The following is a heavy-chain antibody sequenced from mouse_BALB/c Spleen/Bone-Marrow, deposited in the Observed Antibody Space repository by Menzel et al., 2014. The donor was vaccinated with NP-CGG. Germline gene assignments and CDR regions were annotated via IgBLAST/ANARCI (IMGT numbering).Heavy chain of an antibody. D-gene: IGHD5-5*01. CDR2: ISYDGSN. CDR1: GYSITSGYY. V-gene: IGHV3-6*02. J-gene: IGHJ4*01. CDR3: AKGGIYLMDY. Sequence: ESGPGLVKPSQSLSLTWSVTGYSITSGYYWNWIRQFPGNKLEWMGYISYDGSNNYNPSLKNRISITRDTSKNQFFLKLNSVTTEDTATYYCAKGGIYLMDYWGQGTSVTVSS.